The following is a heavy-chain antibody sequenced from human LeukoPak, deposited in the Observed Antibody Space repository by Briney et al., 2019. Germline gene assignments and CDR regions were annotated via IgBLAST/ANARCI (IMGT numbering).Heavy chain of an antibody. J-gene: IGHJ4*02. Sequence: SETLSLTCTVSGCSISSGSYYWIWIRQPAGKGLEWIMRIYTSGSTNSNPSLNRRATTSVDTSNNQLSLKLSSVTAAETAVYYCARSRYYYDSSGPEYWGQGTLVTVSS. CDR2: IYTSGST. CDR1: GCSISSGSYY. D-gene: IGHD3-22*01. CDR3: ARSRYYYDSSGPEY. V-gene: IGHV4-61*02.